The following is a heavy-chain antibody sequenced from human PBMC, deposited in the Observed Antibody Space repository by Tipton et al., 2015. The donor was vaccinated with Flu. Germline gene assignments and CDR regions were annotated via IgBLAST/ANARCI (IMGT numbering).Heavy chain of an antibody. CDR2: IYHSGST. Sequence: SLRLSCAVSGGSISSSNWWSWVRQPPGKGLEWIGEIYHSGSTNYNPSLKSRVTISVDKSKNQFSLKLSSVTAADTAVYYCARDHRWELHAFDIWGQGTMVTVSS. D-gene: IGHD1-26*01. CDR1: GGSISSSNW. J-gene: IGHJ3*02. CDR3: ARDHRWELHAFDI. V-gene: IGHV4-4*02.